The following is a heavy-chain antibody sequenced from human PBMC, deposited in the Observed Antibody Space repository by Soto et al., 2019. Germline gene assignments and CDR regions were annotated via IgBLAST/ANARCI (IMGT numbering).Heavy chain of an antibody. CDR1: GFTFSSYG. CDR3: AKAPNRYRRSKYYYYYMDV. Sequence: QVQLVESGGGVVQPGRSLRLSCAASGFTFSSYGMHWVRQAPGKGLEWVAVISYDGSNKYYADSVKGRFTISRDNSKNTLYLQMNSLRAEDTAVYYCAKAPNRYRRSKYYYYYMDVWGKGTTVTVSS. J-gene: IGHJ6*03. V-gene: IGHV3-30*18. CDR2: ISYDGSNK. D-gene: IGHD6-13*01.